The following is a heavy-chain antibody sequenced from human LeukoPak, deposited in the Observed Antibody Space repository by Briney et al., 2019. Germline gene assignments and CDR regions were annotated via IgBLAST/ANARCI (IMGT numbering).Heavy chain of an antibody. CDR3: ARGAFCDILTGAHFDS. CDR2: ISSSGHST. J-gene: IGHJ4*02. Sequence: GGSLRLSCAASGFTFSAHAMHWVRQAPGKGLEYVSGISSSGHSTYYASFVKGRFTLSRDNSKNTVFLQMDSLRGDDVAVYYCARGAFCDILTGAHFDSWGQGTLVTVSS. D-gene: IGHD3-9*01. V-gene: IGHV3-64*01. CDR1: GFTFSAHA.